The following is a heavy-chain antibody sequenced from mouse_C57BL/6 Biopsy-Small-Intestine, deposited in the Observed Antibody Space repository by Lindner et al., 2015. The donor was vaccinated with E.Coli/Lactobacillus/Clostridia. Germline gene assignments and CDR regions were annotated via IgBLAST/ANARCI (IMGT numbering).Heavy chain of an antibody. D-gene: IGHD1-1*01. CDR1: GYAFSNYW. V-gene: IGHV1-80*01. Sequence: VQLQESGAELVKPGASVKISCKASGYAFSNYWMNWVKQRPGKGLEWIGQIYPGDGDTNYNGKFKGKATLTADKSSSTAYMQLSSLTSEDSAVYFCAPIYYYGSSFAYWGQGTLVTVSA. J-gene: IGHJ3*01. CDR3: APIYYYGSSFAY. CDR2: IYPGDGDT.